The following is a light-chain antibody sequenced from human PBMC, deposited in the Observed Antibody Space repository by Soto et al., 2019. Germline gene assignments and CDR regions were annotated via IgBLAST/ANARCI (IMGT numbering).Light chain of an antibody. V-gene: IGKV2-28*01. Sequence: DIVMTQSPLSLPVTPGDPASISCRSSQSLLHSNGYNYLDWYLQKPGQSPQLLIYLGSNRASGVPDRFSGSGSGTDFTLEISRVEAEDVGVYYCMQPLQSWTFGQGTKVEIK. CDR1: QSLLHSNGYNY. CDR3: MQPLQSWT. J-gene: IGKJ1*01. CDR2: LGS.